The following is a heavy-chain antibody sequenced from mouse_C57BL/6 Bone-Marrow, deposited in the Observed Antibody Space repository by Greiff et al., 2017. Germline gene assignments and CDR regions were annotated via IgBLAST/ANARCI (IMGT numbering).Heavy chain of an antibody. V-gene: IGHV1-69*01. J-gene: IGHJ4*01. CDR3: ARSPYGSSYAMDY. CDR1: GYPFTSYW. CDR2: IDPSDSYT. Sequence: QVQLQQPGAELVMPGASVKLSCKASGYPFTSYWMHWVKQRPGQGLEWIGEIDPSDSYTNYNQKFKGKSTLTVDKSSSTAYMQLSSLTSEDSAVYYCARSPYGSSYAMDYWSQGTSVTVSS. D-gene: IGHD1-1*01.